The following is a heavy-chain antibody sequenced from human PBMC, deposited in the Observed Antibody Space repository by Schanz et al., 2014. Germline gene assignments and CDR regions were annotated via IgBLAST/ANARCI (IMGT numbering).Heavy chain of an antibody. J-gene: IGHJ4*02. CDR1: GFTFSDYY. CDR3: AKVAPAATYLDS. Sequence: VQLLESGGGLVQPGGSPRLSCIGSGFTFSDYYMTWIRQAPGKGLEWVSDISDSGDSTHYADSVKGRFTISRDNAKSSLFLQMTSLSAEVTAGYYCAKVAPAATYLDSWGLGTLVTVSS. V-gene: IGHV3-11*01. CDR2: ISDSGDST. D-gene: IGHD2-2*01.